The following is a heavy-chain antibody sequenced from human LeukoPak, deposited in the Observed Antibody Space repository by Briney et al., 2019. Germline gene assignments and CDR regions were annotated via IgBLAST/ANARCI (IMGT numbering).Heavy chain of an antibody. CDR1: GGSISSSSYY. CDR2: IYYSGST. Sequence: SETLSLTCTVSGGSISSSSYYWSWIRQPPGKGLEWIGYIYYSGSTNYNPSLKSRVTISVDTSKNQFSLKLSSVTAADTAVYYCARGIYCGGDCYSPMYYFDYWGQGTLVTVSS. D-gene: IGHD2-21*02. CDR3: ARGIYCGGDCYSPMYYFDY. J-gene: IGHJ4*02. V-gene: IGHV4-61*01.